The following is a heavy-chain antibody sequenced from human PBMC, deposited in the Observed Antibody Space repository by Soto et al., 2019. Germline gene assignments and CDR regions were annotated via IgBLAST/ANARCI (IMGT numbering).Heavy chain of an antibody. CDR1: GFSLSTSGVG. D-gene: IGHD3-22*01. CDR2: IYWDDDK. CDR3: AHGDYYDCSGYYGGDALDI. Sequence: QITLKESGPTLVKPTQTLTLTCTFSGFSLSTSGVGVGWIRQPPGKALEWLALIYWDDDKRYSPSLKSRLTITQETSKNQIGLTLTNIHPVDTATYYCAHGDYYDCSGYYGGDALDIWGQGTMVNVSS. J-gene: IGHJ3*02. V-gene: IGHV2-5*02.